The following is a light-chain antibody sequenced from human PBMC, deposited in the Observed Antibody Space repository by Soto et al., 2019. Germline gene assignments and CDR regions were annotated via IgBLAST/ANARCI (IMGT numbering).Light chain of an antibody. CDR2: DVV. J-gene: IGLJ2*01. CDR3: SSYTSRTTPLV. Sequence: QSVLTQPASVSGSPGQSITISCTGTSSDIGRYNYVAWYQQHPGKAPKLMIYDVVYRPSGVSDRFSGSKSGNTASLTISGLQADDEADYYCSSYTSRTTPLVFGGGTQLTVL. CDR1: SSDIGRYNY. V-gene: IGLV2-14*01.